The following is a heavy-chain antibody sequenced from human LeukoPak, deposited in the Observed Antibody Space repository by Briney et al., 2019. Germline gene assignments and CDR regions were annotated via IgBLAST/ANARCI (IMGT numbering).Heavy chain of an antibody. D-gene: IGHD4-17*01. V-gene: IGHV1-69*05. CDR3: ARGFANFMTTVNYFDY. CDR1: GGTFSSYA. J-gene: IGHJ4*02. Sequence: SVKVSCKASGGTFSSYAISWVRQAPGQRLEWMGGIIPIFGTANYAQKFQGRVTITTDESTSTAYMELSSLRSEDTAVYYCARGFANFMTTVNYFDYWGQGTLVTVSS. CDR2: IIPIFGTA.